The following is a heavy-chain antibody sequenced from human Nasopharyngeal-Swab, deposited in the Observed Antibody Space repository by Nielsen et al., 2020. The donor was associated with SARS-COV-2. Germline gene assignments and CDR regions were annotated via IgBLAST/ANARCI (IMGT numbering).Heavy chain of an antibody. V-gene: IGHV4-4*02. D-gene: IGHD5-24*01. CDR1: GGSISSSNW. Sequence: SETLSLTCAVSGGSISSSNWWRWVRQPPGKGLEWIGEIYHSGSTNYNPSLKSRVTISVDKSKNQFSLKLSSVTAADTAVYYCARVIGGEVATSLEDAFDIWGQGTMVTVSS. CDR3: ARVIGGEVATSLEDAFDI. CDR2: IYHSGST. J-gene: IGHJ3*02.